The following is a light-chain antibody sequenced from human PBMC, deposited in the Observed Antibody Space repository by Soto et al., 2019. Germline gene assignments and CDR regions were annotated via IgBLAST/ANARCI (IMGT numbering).Light chain of an antibody. CDR1: ESIINDY. Sequence: EFVLTQSPGTLSLSPGETATLSCRASESIINDYSAWYQQRPGQPPRLLIYATSKRAPGIPDIFSGSGSGTDFTLTISRLEPEDFAVYYCQQYGRSPLFGQGTRLEIK. CDR3: QQYGRSPL. J-gene: IGKJ5*01. CDR2: ATS. V-gene: IGKV3-20*01.